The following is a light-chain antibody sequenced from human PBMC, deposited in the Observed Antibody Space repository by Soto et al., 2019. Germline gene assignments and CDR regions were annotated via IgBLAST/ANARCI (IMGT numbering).Light chain of an antibody. J-gene: IGLJ3*02. CDR2: DDS. Sequence: SYELTQPPSVSVAPGQTARINCGGNNIGSKSVHWYQQKPGQAPVLVVYDDSDRPSGIPARFSGSNSGNTATLTISGVEAGDEADYYCQVWDSSTDHRVFGGGTKVTV. CDR1: NIGSKS. V-gene: IGLV3-21*02. CDR3: QVWDSSTDHRV.